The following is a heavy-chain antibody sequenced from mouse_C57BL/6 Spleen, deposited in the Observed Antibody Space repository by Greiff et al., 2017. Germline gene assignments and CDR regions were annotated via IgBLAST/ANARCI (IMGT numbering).Heavy chain of an antibody. V-gene: IGHV5-4*01. J-gene: IGHJ2*01. CDR1: GFTFSSYA. CDR2: ISDGGSYT. CDR3: AIDQSYPYFDY. Sequence: EVKLVESGGGLVKPGGSLKLSCAASGFTFSSYAMSWVRQTPEKRLEWVATISDGGSYTYYPDNVKGRFTISRDNAKNNLYLQMSQLKSEDTAIYYCAIDQSYPYFDYWGQGTTLTVSS. D-gene: IGHD6-1*01.